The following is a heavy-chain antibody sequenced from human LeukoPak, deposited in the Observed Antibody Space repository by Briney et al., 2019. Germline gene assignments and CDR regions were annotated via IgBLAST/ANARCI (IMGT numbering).Heavy chain of an antibody. J-gene: IGHJ4*02. CDR2: ISDDSGST. V-gene: IGHV3-23*01. Sequence: GISDDSGSTYYADSVRGRFTISRDNSKNTLYLQMNSLRVEDTAIYYCAKDQYSSGWYFDYWGQGTLVTVSS. D-gene: IGHD6-19*01. CDR3: AKDQYSSGWYFDY.